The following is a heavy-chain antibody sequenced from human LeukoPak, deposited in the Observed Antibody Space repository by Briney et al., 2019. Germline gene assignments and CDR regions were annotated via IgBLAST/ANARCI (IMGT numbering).Heavy chain of an antibody. Sequence: GRSLRLSCAASGFTFSSYAMDWVRQAPGKGLEWVAVISYDGSNKYYADSVKGRFTISRDNSKNTLYLQMNSLRAEDTAVYYCARDFRPVVGAAGTFDYWGKGTLVTVSS. CDR3: ARDFRPVVGAAGTFDY. V-gene: IGHV3-30*04. CDR1: GFTFSSYA. CDR2: ISYDGSNK. D-gene: IGHD6-13*01. J-gene: IGHJ4*02.